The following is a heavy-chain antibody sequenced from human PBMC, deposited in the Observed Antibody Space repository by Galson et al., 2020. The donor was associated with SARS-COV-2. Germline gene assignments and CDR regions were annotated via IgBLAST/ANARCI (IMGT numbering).Heavy chain of an antibody. D-gene: IGHD5-12*01. J-gene: IGHJ3*02. V-gene: IGHV1-18*04. CDR3: ARDLSRVATISGGDDAFDI. Sequence: ASVKVSCKASGYTFTSYGISWVRQAPGQGLEWMGWISAYNGNTNYAQKLQGRVTMTTDTSTSTAYMELRSLRSDDTAVYYCARDLSRVATISGGDDAFDIWGQGTMVTVSS. CDR1: GYTFTSYG. CDR2: ISAYNGNT.